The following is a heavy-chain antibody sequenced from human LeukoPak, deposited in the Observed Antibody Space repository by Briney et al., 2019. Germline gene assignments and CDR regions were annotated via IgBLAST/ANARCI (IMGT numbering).Heavy chain of an antibody. V-gene: IGHV3-30*18. CDR1: GFTFNTYG. CDR3: AKTYQLLYD. CDR2: IAYDGSNK. D-gene: IGHD2-2*02. J-gene: IGHJ4*02. Sequence: PGGSLRLSCVAAGFTFNTYGMHWVRQAPGKGLEWVAAIAYDGSNKYYADSVKGRFTISRDNSKNTLYLQMDSLRAEDTAVYYCAKTYQLLYDWGQGTLVTVSS.